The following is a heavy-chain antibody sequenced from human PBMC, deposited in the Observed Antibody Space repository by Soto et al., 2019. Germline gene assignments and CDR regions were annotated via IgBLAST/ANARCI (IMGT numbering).Heavy chain of an antibody. CDR3: TRDTDVLRYFDWLAPNLDY. V-gene: IGHV3-49*03. D-gene: IGHD3-9*01. CDR2: IRSKAYGGTT. CDR1: GFTLGDYA. J-gene: IGHJ4*02. Sequence: GGSLRLSCAASGFTLGDYAMSWFRQAPGKGLEWVGFIRSKAYGGTTEYAASVKGRFTISRDDSKSIAYLQMNSLKTEDTAVYYCTRDTDVLRYFDWLAPNLDYWGQGTLVTVSS.